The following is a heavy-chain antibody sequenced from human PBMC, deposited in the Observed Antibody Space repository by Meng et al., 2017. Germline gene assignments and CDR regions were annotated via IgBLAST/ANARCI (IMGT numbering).Heavy chain of an antibody. V-gene: IGHV1-46*01. CDR3: ARDHGIQLWFTSTIAADY. J-gene: IGHJ4*02. CDR1: GYTFTNYY. Sequence: SVPVSCLASGYTFTNYYMHWLRQAPGQGLEGMGIINPSGGSTSYAQKFQGRVTMNRDTSTSTVHMELSSLRSEDTAVYYCARDHGIQLWFTSTIAADYWGQGTLVTVSS. CDR2: INPSGGST. D-gene: IGHD5-18*01.